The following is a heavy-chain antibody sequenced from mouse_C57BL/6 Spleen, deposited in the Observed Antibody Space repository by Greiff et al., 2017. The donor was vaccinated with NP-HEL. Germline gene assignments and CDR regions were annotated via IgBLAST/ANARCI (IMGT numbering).Heavy chain of an antibody. CDR3: ARSRDYGNYWFAY. V-gene: IGHV1-64*01. CDR1: GYTFTSYW. Sequence: QVQLQQPGAELVKPGASVKLSCKASGYTFTSYWMHWVKQRPGQGLEWIGMIHPNSGSTNYNEKFKSKATLTVDKSSSTAYMQLSSLTSEDSAVYYCARSRDYGNYWFAYGGQGTLVTVSA. J-gene: IGHJ3*01. D-gene: IGHD2-1*01. CDR2: IHPNSGST.